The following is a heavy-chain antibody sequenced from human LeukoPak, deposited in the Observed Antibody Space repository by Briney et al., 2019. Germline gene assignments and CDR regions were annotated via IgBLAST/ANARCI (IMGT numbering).Heavy chain of an antibody. CDR2: ISGGGSSI. Sequence: GGSLRLSCAASGFTFRSFEMNWVRQPPGKGLEWVSSISGGGSSIYYADSVRGRFTVSRDNAQNSLFLQMNSLGAEDTAVYYCARMKGRSGSTFDIWGQGTMVTVSS. CDR1: GFTFRSFE. V-gene: IGHV3-48*03. D-gene: IGHD3-10*01. J-gene: IGHJ3*02. CDR3: ARMKGRSGSTFDI.